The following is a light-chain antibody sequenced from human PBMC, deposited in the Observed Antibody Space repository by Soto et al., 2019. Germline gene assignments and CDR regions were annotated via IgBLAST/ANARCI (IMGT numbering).Light chain of an antibody. V-gene: IGKV3-20*01. Sequence: DIVLTQSPGTLSLSPEERATLSCRASQSVSSSFLAWYQQKPGQAPRLLIYGATSRATGFPDRFSGSGSGTDFTLTISRLEPEDFAVYYCKIYDNSQWTFAQGTKVDIK. CDR3: KIYDNSQWT. CDR2: GAT. CDR1: QSVSSSF. J-gene: IGKJ1*01.